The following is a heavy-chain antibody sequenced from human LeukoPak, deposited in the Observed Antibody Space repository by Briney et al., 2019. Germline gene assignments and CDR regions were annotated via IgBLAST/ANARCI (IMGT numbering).Heavy chain of an antibody. CDR2: ISGSGGST. CDR3: ANLTPDSTTPTDF. J-gene: IGHJ4*02. D-gene: IGHD1-1*01. CDR1: GFTFSSYA. V-gene: IGHV3-23*01. Sequence: GGSLRLSCAASGFTFSSYAMSWVRQAPGKGLEWVSAISGSGGSTYYADSVKGRFTISRDKSKNTLSLQMNGLRVEDTAVYYCANLTPDSTTPTDFWGQGTLVTVSS.